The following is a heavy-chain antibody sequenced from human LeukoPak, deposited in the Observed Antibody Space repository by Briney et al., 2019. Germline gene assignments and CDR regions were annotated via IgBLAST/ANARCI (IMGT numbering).Heavy chain of an antibody. J-gene: IGHJ4*02. Sequence: SETLSLTCTVSGGSISSGSYYWSWIRQPAGKGLEWIGRIYPSGNTNYNPSLKSRLTISLDTSKNQFSLNLKSVTAADTAMYYCARDGVVTMELDSWGQGTLVTVSS. V-gene: IGHV4-61*02. D-gene: IGHD3-3*01. CDR1: GGSISSGSYY. CDR3: ARDGVVTMELDS. CDR2: IYPSGNT.